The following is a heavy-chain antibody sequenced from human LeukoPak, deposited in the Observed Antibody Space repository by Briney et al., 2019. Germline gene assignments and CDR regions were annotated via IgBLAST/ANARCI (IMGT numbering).Heavy chain of an antibody. J-gene: IGHJ4*02. CDR1: GDSISTIGYY. D-gene: IGHD3-9*01. CDR2: IYYTGTT. CDR3: ARGTAYFDIDS. Sequence: SETLSLTCSVSGDSISTIGYYWGWIRPPPGKGLEWIGTIYYTGTTYYSPSLKSRVTISVDTSKNQFSLRLSSVTAPDTAVYYCARGTAYFDIDSWGQGTLVTVSS. V-gene: IGHV4-39*01.